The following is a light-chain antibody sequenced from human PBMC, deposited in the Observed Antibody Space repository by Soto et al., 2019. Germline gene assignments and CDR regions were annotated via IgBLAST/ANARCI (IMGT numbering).Light chain of an antibody. CDR2: DVS. CDR1: SIDVGGYNY. Sequence: QSLLAGPAYVSGSPGRSISISCTGTSIDVGGYNYVSWYQQHPGKAPKLMIYDVSNRPSGVSNRFSGSKSGNTASLTISGLQAEDEADYYCSSYTSSSTYVFGTGTKVTGL. J-gene: IGLJ1*01. V-gene: IGLV2-14*01. CDR3: SSYTSSSTYV.